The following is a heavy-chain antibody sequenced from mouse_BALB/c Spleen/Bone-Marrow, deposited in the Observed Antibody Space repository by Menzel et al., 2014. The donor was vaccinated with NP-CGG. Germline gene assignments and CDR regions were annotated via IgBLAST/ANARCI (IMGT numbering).Heavy chain of an antibody. D-gene: IGHD2-1*01. CDR2: IRNKAKGSTT. J-gene: IGHJ1*01. Sequence: EVHLVESGGGSEQPGGSLRLSCATSGFTLTDYYMSWVRQPPGKALEWLGFIRNKAKGSTTDYSASVKGRFTISRDNSQSILYLQINTLRPEDSATYYCARDIEGNFSYWYHDNWGAGTTVTVSS. V-gene: IGHV7-3*02. CDR1: GFTLTDYY. CDR3: ARDIEGNFSYWYHDN.